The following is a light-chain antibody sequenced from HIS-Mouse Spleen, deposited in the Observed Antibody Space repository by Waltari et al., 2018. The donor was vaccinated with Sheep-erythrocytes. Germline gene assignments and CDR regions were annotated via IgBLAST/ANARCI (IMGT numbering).Light chain of an antibody. Sequence: DLQMPQSPSSLSASVGDRVTITCQASQDISNYLNWYQQKPGKAPKPLIYDASNLETGVPSRFSGSGSGTDFTFTISSLQPEDIATYYCQQYDNLFTFGPGTKVDIK. J-gene: IGKJ3*01. CDR3: QQYDNLFT. CDR1: QDISNY. V-gene: IGKV1-33*01. CDR2: DAS.